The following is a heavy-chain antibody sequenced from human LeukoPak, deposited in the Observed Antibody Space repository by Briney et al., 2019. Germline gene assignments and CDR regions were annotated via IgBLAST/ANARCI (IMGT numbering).Heavy chain of an antibody. V-gene: IGHV3-30*18. CDR2: ISYGGSNK. Sequence: GGSLRLSCAASGFTFRNYGMHWVRQAPGKGLDWVAVISYGGSNKYYADSVKGRFTISRDNSKNTLYLQMNSLRAEDTAVYYCAKVRYFGPSAFDIWGQGTMVTVSS. CDR3: AKVRYFGPSAFDI. D-gene: IGHD3-9*01. CDR1: GFTFRNYG. J-gene: IGHJ3*02.